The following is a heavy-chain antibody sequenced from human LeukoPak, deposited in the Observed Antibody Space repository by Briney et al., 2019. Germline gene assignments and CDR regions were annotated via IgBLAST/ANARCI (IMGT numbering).Heavy chain of an antibody. J-gene: IGHJ4*02. CDR1: DDFTSKFY. CDR2: LFLSGAT. Sequence: PSETLSLNCTVSDDFTSKFYWSWIRQPPGKGLEWIGHLFLSGATNYSPSLKSRLTMSVDTSKTHFSLRLTSVTAADTAVYFCARIDPLGFFDYWGQGMLVTVSS. CDR3: ARIDPLGFFDY. V-gene: IGHV4-59*01. D-gene: IGHD3-10*01.